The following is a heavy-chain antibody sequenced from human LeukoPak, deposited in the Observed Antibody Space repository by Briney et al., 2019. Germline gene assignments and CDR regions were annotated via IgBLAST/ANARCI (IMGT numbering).Heavy chain of an antibody. J-gene: IGHJ4*02. CDR1: GFTFSPYSMN. Sequence: PGGSLRLSCAASGFTFSPYSMNWVRQAPGKGLEWIGSIYYSGSTYYNPSLKSRVTISVDTSKNQFSLKLSSVTAADTAVYYCAGHGGRGGQQLVYFDYWGQGTLVTVSS. V-gene: IGHV4-39*01. D-gene: IGHD6-13*01. CDR3: AGHGGRGGQQLVYFDY. CDR2: IYYSGST.